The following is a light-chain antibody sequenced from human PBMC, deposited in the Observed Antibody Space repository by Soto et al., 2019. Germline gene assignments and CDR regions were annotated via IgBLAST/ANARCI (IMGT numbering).Light chain of an antibody. CDR2: DTS. V-gene: IGKV3-15*01. Sequence: EIVVPRSAPTLSESAGEGATLSCRASQGIGDTLAWYQQKPGQTPRLLIYDTSIRATGVPARFSGSRSGAEFTPTISSLQSEDFAVYYCQHYNNWPPWTFGQGTKVDIK. J-gene: IGKJ1*01. CDR3: QHYNNWPPWT. CDR1: QGIGDT.